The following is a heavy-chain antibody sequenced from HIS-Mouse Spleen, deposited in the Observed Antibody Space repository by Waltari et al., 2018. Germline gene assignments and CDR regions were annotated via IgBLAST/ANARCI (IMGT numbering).Heavy chain of an antibody. V-gene: IGHV4-59*08. CDR2: IYYSGST. Sequence: QVQLQESGPGLVKPSETLSLTCTVSGGSLSSYYWSWIRQPPGKGLEWIGYIYYSGSTNYNPSLKSRVTISVDTSKNQFSLKLSSVTAADTAVYYCARHTRELSYFDYWGQGTLVTVSS. CDR3: ARHTRELSYFDY. J-gene: IGHJ4*02. D-gene: IGHD1-26*01. CDR1: GGSLSSYY.